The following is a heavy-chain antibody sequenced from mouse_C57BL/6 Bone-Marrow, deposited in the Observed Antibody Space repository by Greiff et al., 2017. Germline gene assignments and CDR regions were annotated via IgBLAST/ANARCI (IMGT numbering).Heavy chain of an antibody. V-gene: IGHV1-52*01. Sequence: QVQLQQPGAELVRPGSSVKLSCKASGYTFTSYWMHWVKQRPIQGLEWIGNIDPSDSETHYNQKFKDKATLTVDKSSSTAYMQLSSLTSEDSAVYYCARSDYYGSSYSFAYWGQGTLVTVSA. D-gene: IGHD1-1*01. CDR3: ARSDYYGSSYSFAY. CDR2: IDPSDSET. CDR1: GYTFTSYW. J-gene: IGHJ3*01.